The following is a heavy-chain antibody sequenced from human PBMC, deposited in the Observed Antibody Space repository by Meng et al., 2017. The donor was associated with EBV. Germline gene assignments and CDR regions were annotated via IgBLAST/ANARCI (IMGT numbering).Heavy chain of an antibody. J-gene: IGHJ4*02. CDR2: LIPMSGAP. CDR3: ASESGRGFTPDF. V-gene: IGHV1-69*01. D-gene: IGHD3-10*01. CDR1: GGPFRSDA. Sequence: QGQGEQSGGGVERPGSSVKISCKTSGGPFRSDAVSWVRQGPGQGLEWLGGLIPMSGAPHYAQKFQDRVTITADEYTRTHYMELSSLRSDDTAMYYCASESGRGFTPDFWGQGTLVTVSS.